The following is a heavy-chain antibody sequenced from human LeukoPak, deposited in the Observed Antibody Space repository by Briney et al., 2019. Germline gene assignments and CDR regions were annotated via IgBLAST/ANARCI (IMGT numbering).Heavy chain of an antibody. D-gene: IGHD2-15*01. Sequence: GGSLRLSCAASGFTFSSYWMNWVRQAPGKGLVWVSRIASDGSSTTYADSVKGRSSTSRDNAKNTLYLQMNSLRVEDTAVYYCARGRPHGNDYWGQGTLVTVSS. CDR2: IASDGSST. V-gene: IGHV3-74*01. CDR1: GFTFSSYW. CDR3: ARGRPHGNDY. J-gene: IGHJ4*02.